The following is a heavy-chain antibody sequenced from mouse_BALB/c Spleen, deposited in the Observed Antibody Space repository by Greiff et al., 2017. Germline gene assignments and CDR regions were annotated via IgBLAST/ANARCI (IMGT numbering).Heavy chain of an antibody. J-gene: IGHJ4*01. D-gene: IGHD2-4*01. V-gene: IGHV5-6-3*01. CDR3: ARDLYYDYDGYYAMDY. CDR1: GFTFSSYG. Sequence: DVHLVESGGGLVQPGGSLKLSCAASGFTFSSYGMSWVRQTPDKRLELVATINSNGGSTYYPDSVKGRFTISRDNAKNTLYLQMSSLKSEDTAMYYCARDLYYDYDGYYAMDYWGQGTSVTVSS. CDR2: INSNGGST.